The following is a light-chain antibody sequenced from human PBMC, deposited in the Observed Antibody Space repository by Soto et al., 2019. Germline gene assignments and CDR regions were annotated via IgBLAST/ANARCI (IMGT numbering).Light chain of an antibody. V-gene: IGKV3-20*01. CDR2: GVS. Sequence: EVVLTQSPGTLSLSPGERATLSCRASQSVSGSDLAWYQQKPGKAPRLLISGVSNRATDTPDRFSGSGSGTDFTLTISSLEPEDFAVFYCHQYGISPPTFGPGTKVEI. CDR1: QSVSGSD. J-gene: IGKJ1*01. CDR3: HQYGISPPT.